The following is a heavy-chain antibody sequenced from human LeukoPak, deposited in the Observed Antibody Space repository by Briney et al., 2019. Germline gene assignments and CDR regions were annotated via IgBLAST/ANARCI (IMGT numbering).Heavy chain of an antibody. CDR2: ITISSSSI. Sequence: PGGSLRLSCAASGFTFSSHSMSWVRQAPGKGLECVSYITISSSSIFYADSVRGRFTIYRENAKNSLYLQMNSLRDEDAAVYYCARDRSGSWGFDIWGQGTVVTVS. J-gene: IGHJ3*02. CDR3: ARDRSGSWGFDI. D-gene: IGHD1-26*01. V-gene: IGHV3-48*02. CDR1: GFTFSSHS.